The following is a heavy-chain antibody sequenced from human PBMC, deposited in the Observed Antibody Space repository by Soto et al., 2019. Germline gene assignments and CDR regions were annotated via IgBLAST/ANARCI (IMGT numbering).Heavy chain of an antibody. D-gene: IGHD3-22*01. J-gene: IGHJ4*02. CDR2: ISGSGGST. CDR3: AKRRDYDSSGYYYAGYYFDY. V-gene: IGHV3-23*01. Sequence: GGSLRLSCAASGFTFSSYAMSWVRQAPGKGLEWVSAISGSGGSTYYADSVKGRFTISRDNSKNTLYLQMNSLRAEDTAVYYCAKRRDYDSSGYYYAGYYFDYWGQGTLVTVSS. CDR1: GFTFSSYA.